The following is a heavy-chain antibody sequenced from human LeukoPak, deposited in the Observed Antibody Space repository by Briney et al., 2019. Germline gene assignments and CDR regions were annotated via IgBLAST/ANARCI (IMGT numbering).Heavy chain of an antibody. CDR3: ARDAPGTTVRYFDY. CDR2: IYHSGST. D-gene: IGHD1-7*01. V-gene: IGHV4-38-2*02. J-gene: IGHJ4*02. CDR1: GYSISSGYY. Sequence: PSETQSLTCTVSGYSISSGYYWGWIRQPPGKGLEWIGSIYHSGSTYYNPSLKSRVTKSVDTSKNQFSLKLSSVTAADTAVYYCARDAPGTTVRYFDYWGQGTLVTVSS.